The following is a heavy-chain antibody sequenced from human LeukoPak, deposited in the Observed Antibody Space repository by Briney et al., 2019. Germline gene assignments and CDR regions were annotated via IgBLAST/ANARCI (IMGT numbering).Heavy chain of an antibody. CDR3: ARGARIVVVPAALNYFDY. V-gene: IGHV4-34*01. CDR1: GGSFSGYY. CDR2: INHSGST. D-gene: IGHD2-2*01. Sequence: SETLSLTCAVYGGSFSGYYWSWIRQPPGKGLEWIGEINHSGSTNYNPSLKSRVTISVDTSKNQFSLKLSSVTAADTAVYYCARGARIVVVPAALNYFDYWGQGTLVTVSS. J-gene: IGHJ4*02.